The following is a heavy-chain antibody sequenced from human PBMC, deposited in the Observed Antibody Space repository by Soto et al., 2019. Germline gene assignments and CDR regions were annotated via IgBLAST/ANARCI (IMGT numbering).Heavy chain of an antibody. CDR1: GFTFSSYA. CDR2: ISGSGGST. Sequence: GGSLRLSCAASGFTFSSYAMSWVRQAPGKGLEWVSAISGSGGSTYYADSVKGRFTISRDNSKNTLYLQMNSLRAEDTAVYYCAKGSPNYDYIWGSYRMGSVEYFQHGGQGTLVTVSS. V-gene: IGHV3-23*01. CDR3: AKGSPNYDYIWGSYRMGSVEYFQH. J-gene: IGHJ1*01. D-gene: IGHD3-16*02.